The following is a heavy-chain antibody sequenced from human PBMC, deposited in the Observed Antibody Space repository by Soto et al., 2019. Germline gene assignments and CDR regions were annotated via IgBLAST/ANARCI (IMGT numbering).Heavy chain of an antibody. CDR3: ARNGMGRWLQLGWFDP. CDR1: GGSVSSGSYY. CDR2: IYYSGST. J-gene: IGHJ5*02. Sequence: QVQLQESGPGLVKPSETLSLTCTVSGGSVSSGSYYWSWIRQPPGKGLEWIGYIYYSGSTNYHPSLRSRVTISVDTSKNPFSRKLSSVTAADTAVYYCARNGMGRWLQLGWFDPWCQGPLVTVSS. V-gene: IGHV4-61*01. D-gene: IGHD5-12*01.